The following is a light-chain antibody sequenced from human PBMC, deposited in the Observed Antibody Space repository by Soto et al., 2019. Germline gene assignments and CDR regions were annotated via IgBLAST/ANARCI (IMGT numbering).Light chain of an antibody. Sequence: DIQMTQSPSTLSASVGDRITITCRASQSIYNWLAWYQQKPGKAPKLLIYDASSLKSGVPSRFSGSTSGTEFTLTISSLQPDDFATYYCQQYSSYSRTFGQGTKVDIK. CDR2: DAS. CDR3: QQYSSYSRT. V-gene: IGKV1-5*01. CDR1: QSIYNW. J-gene: IGKJ1*01.